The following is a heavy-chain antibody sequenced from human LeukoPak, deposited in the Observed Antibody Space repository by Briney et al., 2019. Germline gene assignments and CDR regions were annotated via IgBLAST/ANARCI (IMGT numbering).Heavy chain of an antibody. Sequence: PSETLSLTCTVSGGXISIYYWSWIRQPPGKGLEWIGFLYYSGSTDYNPSLKSRVTISVDTSKNQFSLKLNSVTAADTAVYYCARHGSSYSLDYWGQGTLVTVSS. D-gene: IGHD3-10*01. CDR3: ARHGSSYSLDY. CDR2: LYYSGST. J-gene: IGHJ4*02. CDR1: GGXISIYY. V-gene: IGHV4-59*08.